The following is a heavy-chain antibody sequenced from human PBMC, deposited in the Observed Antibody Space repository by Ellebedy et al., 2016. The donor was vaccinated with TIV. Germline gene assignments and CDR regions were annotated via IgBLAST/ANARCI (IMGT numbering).Heavy chain of an antibody. CDR3: ACTGGNPLIYGMDV. D-gene: IGHD1-14*01. CDR2: IDPSDSYT. Sequence: GESLKISXKGSGYSFTSYWIGWVRQMPGKGLEWMGRIDPSDSYTNYSPSFQGHVTISADKSISTAYLQWSSLKASDTAMYYCACTGGNPLIYGMDVWGQGTTVTVSS. V-gene: IGHV5-10-1*01. CDR1: GYSFTSYW. J-gene: IGHJ6*02.